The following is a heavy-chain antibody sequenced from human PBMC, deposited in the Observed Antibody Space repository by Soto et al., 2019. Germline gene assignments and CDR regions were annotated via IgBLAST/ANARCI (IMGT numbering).Heavy chain of an antibody. Sequence: QVQLVQSGAEVKKPGASVRVSCQTSAYTFTNYAVSWVRQAPGQVLEWMGWISGDNCNTIYAQKFQGRVTMTTDTSTRKSYRELRSLRSDDTALYYCATGLLGYCIGGSCYSDTWGQGTLVTVSS. CDR1: AYTFTNYA. D-gene: IGHD2-15*01. J-gene: IGHJ5*02. V-gene: IGHV1-18*01. CDR2: ISGDNCNT. CDR3: ATGLLGYCIGGSCYSDT.